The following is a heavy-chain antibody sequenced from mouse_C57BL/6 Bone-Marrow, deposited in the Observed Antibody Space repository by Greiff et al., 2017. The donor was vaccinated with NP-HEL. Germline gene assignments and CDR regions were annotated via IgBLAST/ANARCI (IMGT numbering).Heavy chain of an antibody. J-gene: IGHJ4*01. CDR2: IYPGSGST. CDR3: ARDGSSTYGAVDY. Sequence: VQLQQPGAELVKPGASVKMSCKASGYTFTSYWITWVKQRPGQGLEWIGDIYPGSGSTNYNEQFKSKGTLTVNTSCSTAYMQLSSLTFEDSAVYDSARDGSSTYGAVDYWGQGTAVTVTS. V-gene: IGHV1-55*01. CDR1: GYTFTSYW. D-gene: IGHD1-1*01.